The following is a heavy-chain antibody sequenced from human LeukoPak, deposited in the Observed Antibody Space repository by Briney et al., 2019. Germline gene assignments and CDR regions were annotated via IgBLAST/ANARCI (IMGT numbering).Heavy chain of an antibody. Sequence: PGGSLRLSCAASRFTFSSYGMHWVRQAPGKGLEWVALISYDGSNKYYADSVKGRFTISRDNSKNTLYLQMNSLRAEDTAVYYCARAGPSSSWHQFDYWGQGTLVTVSS. CDR1: RFTFSSYG. CDR2: ISYDGSNK. V-gene: IGHV3-30*03. D-gene: IGHD6-13*01. J-gene: IGHJ4*02. CDR3: ARAGPSSSWHQFDY.